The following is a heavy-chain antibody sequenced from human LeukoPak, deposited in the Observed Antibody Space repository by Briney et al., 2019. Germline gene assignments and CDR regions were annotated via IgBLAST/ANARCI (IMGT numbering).Heavy chain of an antibody. CDR3: AKDRRDGSGAFDY. D-gene: IGHD5-24*01. V-gene: IGHV3-30*02. J-gene: IGHJ4*02. CDR2: IRYDGSNK. Sequence: PGGSLRLSCAASGFTFSSYGMHWVRQAPGKGLEWVAFIRYDGSNKYYADSVKGRFTISRDNSKNTLYLQMNSLRAEDTAVYYCAKDRRDGSGAFDYWVQGTMVTASS. CDR1: GFTFSSYG.